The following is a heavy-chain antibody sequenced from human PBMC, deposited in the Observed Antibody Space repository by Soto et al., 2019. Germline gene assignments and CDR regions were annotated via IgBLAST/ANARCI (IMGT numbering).Heavy chain of an antibody. V-gene: IGHV4-39*02. J-gene: IGHJ4*02. CDR3: ARLVVVAPVANG. D-gene: IGHD2-2*01. Sequence: SETLSLTCPVSGGSIGYNSYDWGWLRQPPGTGLGWIGGIFYTGTTYYSPSLKDRVTMSMDTSKNSFSVNLTSVNASDTAVYFCARLVVVAPVANGWGQGTTVTVSS. CDR2: IFYTGTT. CDR1: GGSIGYNSYD.